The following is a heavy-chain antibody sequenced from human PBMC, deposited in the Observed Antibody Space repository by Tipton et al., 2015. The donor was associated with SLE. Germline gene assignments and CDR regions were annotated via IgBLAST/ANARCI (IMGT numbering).Heavy chain of an antibody. CDR1: GFTFNSYG. Sequence: SLRLSCAASGFTFNSYGMHWVRQAPGKGLEWVAVISYDGSNKYFADSVKGRFAISRDNSKNTLYLQMNSLRAEDTAVYYCAKGYHAADSDYWGQGTLVTVSS. D-gene: IGHD6-13*01. CDR3: AKGYHAADSDY. CDR2: ISYDGSNK. J-gene: IGHJ4*02. V-gene: IGHV3-30*18.